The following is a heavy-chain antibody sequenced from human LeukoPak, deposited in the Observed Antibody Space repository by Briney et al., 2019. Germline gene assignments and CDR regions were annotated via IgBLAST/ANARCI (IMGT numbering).Heavy chain of an antibody. CDR2: ISGSGGST. V-gene: IGHV3-23*01. CDR3: AKGEDYYGSGSTL. Sequence: GALRLSCAASGFIFSSYSMSWVRQAPGKGLEWVSAISGSGGSTYYADSVKGRFTISRDNSKNTLYLQMNSLRAEDTAVYYCAKGEDYYGSGSTLWGQGTLVTVSS. CDR1: GFIFSSYS. J-gene: IGHJ4*02. D-gene: IGHD3-10*01.